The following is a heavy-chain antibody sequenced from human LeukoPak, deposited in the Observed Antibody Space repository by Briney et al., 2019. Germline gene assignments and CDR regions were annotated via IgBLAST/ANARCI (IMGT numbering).Heavy chain of an antibody. CDR1: GYSINSGYH. D-gene: IGHD3-22*01. CDR2: IYHSGST. J-gene: IGHJ4*02. Sequence: SETLSLTCIVSGYSINSGYHWGWIRQPPGKGLEWIGSIYHSGSTYYNPSLKSRVTISIDTSKNQFSLKLSSVTAADTAVYYCARHYLYDTSGDVTYYFDYWGQGTLVTVSS. CDR3: ARHYLYDTSGDVTYYFDY. V-gene: IGHV4-38-2*02.